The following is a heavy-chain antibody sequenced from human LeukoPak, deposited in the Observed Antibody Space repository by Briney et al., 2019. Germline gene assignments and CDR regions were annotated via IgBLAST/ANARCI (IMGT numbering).Heavy chain of an antibody. V-gene: IGHV3-7*01. J-gene: IGHJ4*02. CDR3: ARDQYGDYGFDY. Sequence: PGGSLRLSCAASGFTFSSHWMSWVRQAPGKGLEWVANIKQDGSEKYYVDSVRGRFTISRDNAKNSLYLQMNSMRAEDTAVYYCARDQYGDYGFDYWGQGTLVTVSS. CDR1: GFTFSSHW. CDR2: IKQDGSEK. D-gene: IGHD4-17*01.